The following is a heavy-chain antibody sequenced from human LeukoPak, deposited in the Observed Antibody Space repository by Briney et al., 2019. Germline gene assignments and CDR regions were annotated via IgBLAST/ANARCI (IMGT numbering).Heavy chain of an antibody. D-gene: IGHD3-3*01. CDR3: ARDRAHDFWSGYPSPYYYYYMDV. CDR2: INSDGSST. CDR1: GFTISSYW. Sequence: GSLRLSCAASGFTISSYWMHWVRHAPGKGLVWVSRINSDGSSTSYADSVKGRFTISRDNAKNTLYLQMNSLRAEDTAVYYCARDRAHDFWSGYPSPYYYYYMDVWGKATTVTVSS. J-gene: IGHJ6*03. V-gene: IGHV3-74*01.